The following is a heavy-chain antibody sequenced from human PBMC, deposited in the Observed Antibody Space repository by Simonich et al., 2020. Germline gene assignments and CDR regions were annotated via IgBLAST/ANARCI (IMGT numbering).Heavy chain of an antibody. J-gene: IGHJ6*03. V-gene: IGHV1-2*02. CDR2: SKPKSGGT. CDR3: ARGGVQYYYYYMDV. D-gene: IGHD3-3*01. Sequence: QVQLVQSGAEVKKPGASVKVSCKASGYTFTGYYMPWVRQAHGQGFEWREWSKPKSGGTNYAQKFQGRVTMTRDTSISTAYMELSRLRSDDTAVYYCARGGVQYYYYYMDVWGKGTTVTVSS. CDR1: GYTFTGYY.